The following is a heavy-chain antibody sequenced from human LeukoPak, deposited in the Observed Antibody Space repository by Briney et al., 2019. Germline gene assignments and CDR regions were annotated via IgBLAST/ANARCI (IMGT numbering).Heavy chain of an antibody. J-gene: IGHJ5*02. Sequence: SETLSLTCTVSGGSISSYYWSWVRQPPGKGLEWIGYIYYSGSTNYNPSLKSRVTISVDTSKNQFSLKLSSVTAADTAVYYCAREDCSGGSCSLDPWGQGTLVTVSS. CDR1: GGSISSYY. V-gene: IGHV4-59*01. CDR2: IYYSGST. D-gene: IGHD2-15*01. CDR3: AREDCSGGSCSLDP.